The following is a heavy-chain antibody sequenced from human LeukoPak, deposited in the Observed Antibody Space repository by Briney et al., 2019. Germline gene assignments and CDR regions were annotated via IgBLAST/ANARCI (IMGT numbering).Heavy chain of an antibody. CDR2: ISWNGGST. CDR1: GFTFDDHG. J-gene: IGHJ4*02. V-gene: IGHV3-20*04. D-gene: IGHD3-9*01. CDR3: ARDRARIDYYDILTGIPYYFDY. Sequence: PGGSLRLSCAASGFTFDDHGMSWVRQVPGKGLEWVSGISWNGGSTGYADSVKGRFTISRDNAKNSLYLQMNSLRAEDTAVYYCARDRARIDYYDILTGIPYYFDYWGQGTLVTVSS.